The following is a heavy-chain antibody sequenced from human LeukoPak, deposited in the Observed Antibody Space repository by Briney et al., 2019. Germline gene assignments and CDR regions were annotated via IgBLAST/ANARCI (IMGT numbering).Heavy chain of an antibody. V-gene: IGHV1-2*02. CDR2: INPNSGGT. D-gene: IGHD1-26*01. CDR3: ARDVGIMNYYYGMDV. CDR1: GSTFTGYY. Sequence: ASVKVSCKASGSTFTGYYMHWVRQAPGQGLEWMGWINPNSGGTNCAQKFQGRVTMTRDTSISTAYMELSRLRSDDTAVYYCARDVGIMNYYYGMDVWGQGTTVTVSS. J-gene: IGHJ6*02.